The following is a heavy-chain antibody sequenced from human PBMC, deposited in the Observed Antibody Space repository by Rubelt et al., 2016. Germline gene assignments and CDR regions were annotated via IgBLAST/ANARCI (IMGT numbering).Heavy chain of an antibody. Sequence: QVQLQELGPGLVKPSQTLSLTCTVSGGSISSGGYYWSWIRQHPGKGLEWIGYIYYSGSTYYNPSLKSRVTISVDTSKNQFSRKLSSVTAADTAVYYCARGLVVVPAATHDAFDIWGQGTMVTVSS. V-gene: IGHV4-31*03. CDR3: ARGLVVVPAATHDAFDI. D-gene: IGHD2-2*01. CDR1: GGSISSGGYY. J-gene: IGHJ3*02. CDR2: IYYSGST.